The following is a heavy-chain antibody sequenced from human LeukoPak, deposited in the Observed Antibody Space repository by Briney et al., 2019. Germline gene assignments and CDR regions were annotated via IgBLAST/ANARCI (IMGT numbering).Heavy chain of an antibody. CDR2: IYPGDSDT. CDR3: ASRYLVAAHRFVLDYGAFDI. J-gene: IGHJ3*02. D-gene: IGHD2-15*01. Sequence: GESLKISCKGSGYSFTSYWIGWVRQMPGKGLEWMGIIYPGDSDTRYSPSFQGQVTISADKSISTAYLQWSSLKASDTAMYYCASRYLVAAHRFVLDYGAFDIWGQGTMVTVSS. CDR1: GYSFTSYW. V-gene: IGHV5-51*01.